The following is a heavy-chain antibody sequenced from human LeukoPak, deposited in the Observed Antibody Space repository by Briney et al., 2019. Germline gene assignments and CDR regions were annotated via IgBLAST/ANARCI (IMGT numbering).Heavy chain of an antibody. J-gene: IGHJ4*02. CDR3: AKEVRIAAAGFFDY. CDR2: INPSGGST. Sequence: GASVKVPCKASGYTFTSYYMHWVRQAPGQGLEWMGIINPSGGSTNYAQKFQGRVTMTRDTSTSTVYMELSSLRSEDTAVYYCAKEVRIAAAGFFDYWGQGTLVTISS. D-gene: IGHD6-13*01. V-gene: IGHV1-46*01. CDR1: GYTFTSYY.